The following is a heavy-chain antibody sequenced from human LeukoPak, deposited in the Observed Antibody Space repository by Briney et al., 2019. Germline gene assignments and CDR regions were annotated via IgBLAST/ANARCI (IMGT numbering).Heavy chain of an antibody. CDR2: FYYGGSS. J-gene: IGHJ4*02. Sequence: SETLSLTCTVSGGSTSSFNWNWIRQPPGRGLEWIGYFYYGGSSKYNPSLKSRVTMSADTSKNQFSLKLTSVTAADTAMYYCARQTYYDRGGYPFDQWGQGTLVTVSS. CDR1: GGSTSSFN. V-gene: IGHV4-59*08. CDR3: ARQTYYDRGGYPFDQ. D-gene: IGHD3-22*01.